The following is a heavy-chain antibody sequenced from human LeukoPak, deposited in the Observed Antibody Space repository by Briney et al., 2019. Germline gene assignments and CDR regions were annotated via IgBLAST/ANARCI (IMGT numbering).Heavy chain of an antibody. Sequence: SVKVSCKASGGTFSSYAISWVRQAPGQGLEWMGGIIPIFGTANCAQKFQGRVTITADESTSTAYMELSSLRSEDTAVYYCARVAYCGGDCYQGYFDYWGQGTLVTVSS. CDR1: GGTFSSYA. CDR3: ARVAYCGGDCYQGYFDY. CDR2: IIPIFGTA. J-gene: IGHJ4*02. D-gene: IGHD2-21*02. V-gene: IGHV1-69*13.